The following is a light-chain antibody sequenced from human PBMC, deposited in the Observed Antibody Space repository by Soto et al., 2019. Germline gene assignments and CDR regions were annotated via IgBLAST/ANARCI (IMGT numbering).Light chain of an antibody. V-gene: IGLV1-44*01. CDR2: SNN. CDR3: AAWDDSLNVVV. J-gene: IGLJ2*01. CDR1: SSNIGSNT. Sequence: QSVLTQPPSASGTPGQRVTISCSGSSSNIGSNTVNWYQQLPGTAPKLLIYSNNQRPLGVPDRFSGSKSGTSASLAISGLQYEDEAEYYCAAWDDSLNVVVFGGGTKLTVL.